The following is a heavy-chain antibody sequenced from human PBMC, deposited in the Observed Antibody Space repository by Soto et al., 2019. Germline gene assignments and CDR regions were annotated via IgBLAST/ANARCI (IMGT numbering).Heavy chain of an antibody. CDR2: IYYSGST. J-gene: IGHJ5*02. Sequence: QLQLQESGPGLVKPSETLSLTCTVSGGSISSSSYYSGWIRQPPGKGLEWIGRIYYSGSTYYNPSLKSRVTISGDTSKNQFSLQLTSVTAADTAVDYCARQEITMVRAFNWFDPWGQGTLVTVSS. V-gene: IGHV4-39*01. CDR3: ARQEITMVRAFNWFDP. CDR1: GGSISSSSYY. D-gene: IGHD3-10*01.